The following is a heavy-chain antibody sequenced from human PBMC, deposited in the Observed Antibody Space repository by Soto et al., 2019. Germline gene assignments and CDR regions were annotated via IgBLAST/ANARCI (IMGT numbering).Heavy chain of an antibody. D-gene: IGHD5-12*01. CDR1: GYSFTSCW. V-gene: IGHV5-10-1*03. CDR2: IDPSDSYT. Sequence: EVQLVQSGAEVKKPGESLRISCKGSGYSFTSCWISWVRQMPGKGLEWMGRIDPSDSYTNYSPSFQGHVTISADKSISTAYLQWSSLKASDTAMYYCARTVVATSEAARRGNLDYWGQGTLVTVSS. J-gene: IGHJ4*02. CDR3: ARTVVATSEAARRGNLDY.